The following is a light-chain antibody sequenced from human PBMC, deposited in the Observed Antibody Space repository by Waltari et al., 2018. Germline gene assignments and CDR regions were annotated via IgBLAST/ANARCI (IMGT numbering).Light chain of an antibody. Sequence: SYELTQPPSVSVSPGQTATITCSGDALPKKFAYWYQLKSGPAPVMVIYEDRKRPSGSAEGFSGSSSGTMATLTMVGAKVEDEGDYFCYSTDRSSSKRVFGGGTKLTVL. J-gene: IGLJ2*01. V-gene: IGLV3-10*01. CDR1: ALPKKF. CDR3: YSTDRSSSKRV. CDR2: EDR.